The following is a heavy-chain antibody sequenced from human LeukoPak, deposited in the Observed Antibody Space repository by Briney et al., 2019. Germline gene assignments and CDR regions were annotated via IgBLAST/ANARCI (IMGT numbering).Heavy chain of an antibody. CDR2: ISGSGGST. CDR1: GFTFSSYA. CDR3: AKDRVSGYEAYYYYYYGMDV. J-gene: IGHJ6*02. V-gene: IGHV3-23*01. D-gene: IGHD5-12*01. Sequence: GGSLRLSCAASGFTFSSYAMSWVRQAPGKGLEWVSAISGSGGSTYYADSVKGRFTISRDNSKNTLYLQMNSLRAEDTAVYYCAKDRVSGYEAYYYYYYGMDVWGQGTTVTVSS.